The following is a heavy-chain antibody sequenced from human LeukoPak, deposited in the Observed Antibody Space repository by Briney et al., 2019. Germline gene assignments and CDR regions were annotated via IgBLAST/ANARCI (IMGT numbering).Heavy chain of an antibody. CDR2: INHSGST. J-gene: IGHJ4*02. V-gene: IGHV4-34*01. D-gene: IGHD3-22*01. CDR1: GGSFSGYY. Sequence: PSETLSLTCAVYGGSFSGYYWSWIPQPPGKGLEWIGEINHSGSTNYNPSLKSRVTISIDTSKNQFSLKVSSVTAADTAVYFCAREMYHYDATGRDYWGQGTLVTVSS. CDR3: AREMYHYDATGRDY.